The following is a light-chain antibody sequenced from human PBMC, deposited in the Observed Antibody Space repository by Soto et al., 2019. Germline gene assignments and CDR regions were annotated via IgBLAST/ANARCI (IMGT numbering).Light chain of an antibody. CDR3: QQYGSSPPIT. CDR1: QSVSSSY. Sequence: EIVLTQSPGTLSLSPGERATLSCRASQSVSSSYLAWYQQKPGQPPRLLIYGASSRATGIPDTFSGSGSGTDFTLTITRPEAKGFAVYYCQQYGSSPPITYGQGTRLVIK. J-gene: IGKJ5*01. V-gene: IGKV3-20*01. CDR2: GAS.